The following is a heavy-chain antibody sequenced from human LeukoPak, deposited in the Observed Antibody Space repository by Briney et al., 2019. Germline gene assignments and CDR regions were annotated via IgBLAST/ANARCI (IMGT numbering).Heavy chain of an antibody. J-gene: IGHJ4*02. CDR2: ISDGGHST. V-gene: IGHV3-23*01. D-gene: IGHD2-15*01. CDR3: AKSYCSGGTCHSYLPYFFDY. CDR1: GFTFSNFA. Sequence: PGGSLRLSCAASGFTFSNFAISWVRQTPRKGLQWVSSISDGGHSTYFADSVRGRFTLSRDNSNNIVYLQMNNLGVEDTAMYYCAKSYCSGGTCHSYLPYFFDYWGQGTLVTVSS.